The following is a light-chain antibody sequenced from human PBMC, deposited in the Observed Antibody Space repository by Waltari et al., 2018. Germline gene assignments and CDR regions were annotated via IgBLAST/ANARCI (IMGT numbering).Light chain of an antibody. CDR2: DVS. Sequence: QSALTQPASVSGSPGQSITISCTGTSSDVGGYNYVSWYQQHPGKAPKLMIYDVSKRPSGFSNRFSGSKSGNTASLTISGLQAEDEADYYCSSYTSSSTLIFGGGTMLTVL. V-gene: IGLV2-14*01. CDR3: SSYTSSSTLI. J-gene: IGLJ2*01. CDR1: SSDVGGYNY.